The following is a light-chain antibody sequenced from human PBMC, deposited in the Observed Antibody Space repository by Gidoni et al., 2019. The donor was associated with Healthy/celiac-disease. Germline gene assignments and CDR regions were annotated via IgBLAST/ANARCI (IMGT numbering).Light chain of an antibody. CDR1: SSDVGGYNY. CDR2: EVS. V-gene: IGLV2-14*01. J-gene: IGLJ3*02. Sequence: QSALTQPASVSGSPGQSITISCTGTSSDVGGYNYVSWYQQHPGKAPKLMIYEVSNRPSGVSNRFSGSKSGNTASLTISGLQAEDEADYYCSSYTSSFLSVFGGGTKLTVL. CDR3: SSYTSSFLSV.